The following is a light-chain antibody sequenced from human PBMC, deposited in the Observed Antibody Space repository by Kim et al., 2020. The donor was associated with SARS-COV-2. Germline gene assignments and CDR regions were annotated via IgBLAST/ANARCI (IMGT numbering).Light chain of an antibody. Sequence: SSQEWATLSCRAGKSVSTSLAWYQQRPGQAPRLLIYGASTRATGIPARFSGSGSGTEFTLTISSLQSEDFAVYYCQHYNTWPRWTFGQGTKVDIK. V-gene: IGKV3-15*01. CDR2: GAS. CDR1: KSVSTS. CDR3: QHYNTWPRWT. J-gene: IGKJ1*01.